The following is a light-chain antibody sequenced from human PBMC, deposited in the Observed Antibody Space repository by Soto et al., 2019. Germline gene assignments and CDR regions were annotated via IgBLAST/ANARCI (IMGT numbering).Light chain of an antibody. CDR2: DTS. Sequence: EIVLTQSPGTLSLSPGERATLSCRASQSVSSSYLGWYQQKPGQAPSLLIYDTSTRATGIPDRFSGSGSGTDFTLTISRLEPEDFAVYYCQQYGSSPPLTFGGGTKVEIK. V-gene: IGKV3-20*01. CDR3: QQYGSSPPLT. CDR1: QSVSSSY. J-gene: IGKJ4*01.